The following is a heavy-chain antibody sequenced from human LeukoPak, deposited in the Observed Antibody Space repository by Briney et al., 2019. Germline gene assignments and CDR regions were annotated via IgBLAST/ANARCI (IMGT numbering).Heavy chain of an antibody. Sequence: GGSLRLSCAASGFTFDDYGMSWVRQAPGKGLEWVSGINWNGGSTGYADSVKGRFTISRDNAKNSLYLQMNSLRAEDTALYYCARKRYGGNLYYYYYYMDVWGKGTTVTVSS. CDR3: ARKRYGGNLYYYYYYMDV. V-gene: IGHV3-20*04. D-gene: IGHD4-23*01. CDR1: GFTFDDYG. J-gene: IGHJ6*03. CDR2: INWNGGST.